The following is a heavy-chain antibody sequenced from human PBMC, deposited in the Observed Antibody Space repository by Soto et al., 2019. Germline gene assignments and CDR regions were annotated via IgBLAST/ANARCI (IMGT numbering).Heavy chain of an antibody. Sequence: QVQLVQSGAEVKKPGASVKVSCKVFDYTFSTYGVSWVRQAPGQGLEWMGWISGYNGNTNYAQKCQGRVTLTTDTSTSSAYMELRSLRSDDTAVYYCARGRLLASIKVAFEYWGQGTLVTVSS. CDR1: DYTFSTYG. CDR3: ARGRLLASIKVAFEY. J-gene: IGHJ4*02. V-gene: IGHV1-18*04. D-gene: IGHD3-3*01. CDR2: ISGYNGNT.